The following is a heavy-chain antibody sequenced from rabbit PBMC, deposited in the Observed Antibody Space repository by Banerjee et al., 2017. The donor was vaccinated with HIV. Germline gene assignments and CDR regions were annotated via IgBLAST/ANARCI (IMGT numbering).Heavy chain of an antibody. CDR3: ARDTALANYGGRGYGTGFNL. CDR2: IYGGSSGYT. V-gene: IGHV1S40*01. Sequence: QSLEESGGDLVKPGASLTLTCTASGFSFSFSYYMCWVRQAPGKGLEWIGCIYGGSSGYTYYASWAKGRFTISKTSSTTVTLQMTSLTAADTATYFCARDTALANYGGRGYGTGFNLWGPGTLVTVS. J-gene: IGHJ4*01. CDR1: GFSFSFSYY. D-gene: IGHD8-1*01.